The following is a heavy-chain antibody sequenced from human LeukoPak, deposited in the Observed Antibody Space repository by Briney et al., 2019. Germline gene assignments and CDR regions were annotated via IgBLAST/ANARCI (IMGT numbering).Heavy chain of an antibody. V-gene: IGHV4-59*11. J-gene: IGHJ5*02. CDR3: ARGGNSSWTDNWLDP. CDR2: IFHSGVT. Sequence: PSETLSLTCTVSTGSINSHYWTWVRQPPGKGLEWIGFIFHSGVTNYNPSLKSRVTISVDTSNNQFSLKLTSMTAADTAFYYCARGGNSSWTDNWLDPWGQGTLVTVSS. CDR1: TGSINSHY. D-gene: IGHD4-23*01.